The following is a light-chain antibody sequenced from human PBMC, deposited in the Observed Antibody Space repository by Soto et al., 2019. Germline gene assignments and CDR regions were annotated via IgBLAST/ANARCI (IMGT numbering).Light chain of an antibody. V-gene: IGLV2-8*01. CDR2: GVS. J-gene: IGLJ3*02. Sequence: QSVLTQPPSASGSPGQSVTISCTGTSSDVGGYNYVSWYQQHPGKAPKLMIYGVSKRPSGVPDRFYGSKSGNTASLTVSGLQAGDEADYYCSSYAGSHNLVFGGGTKLTVL. CDR3: SSYAGSHNLV. CDR1: SSDVGGYNY.